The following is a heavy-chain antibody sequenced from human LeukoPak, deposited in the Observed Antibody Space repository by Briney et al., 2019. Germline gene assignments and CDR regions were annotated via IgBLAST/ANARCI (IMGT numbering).Heavy chain of an antibody. Sequence: GGSLRLSCVASGFNFNNYAMSWVRQAPGKGLEWVSGINGGGNTYYADSVKGRFTISRDNSKNTLYLQMNSLRAEDTAVYFCARLVLMWYHLDYWGQGTQVTVSS. CDR1: GFNFNNYA. J-gene: IGHJ4*02. CDR3: ARLVLMWYHLDY. CDR2: INGGGNT. D-gene: IGHD2-15*01. V-gene: IGHV3-23*01.